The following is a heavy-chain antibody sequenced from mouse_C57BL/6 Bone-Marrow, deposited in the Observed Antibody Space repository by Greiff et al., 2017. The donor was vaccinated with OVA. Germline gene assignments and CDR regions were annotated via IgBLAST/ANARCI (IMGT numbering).Heavy chain of an antibody. D-gene: IGHD2-3*01. V-gene: IGHV14-1*01. J-gene: IGHJ4*01. Sequence: VQLQQSGAELVRPGASVKLSCTASGFNIKDYYMHWVRQRPEQGLEWIGRIDPEDGDTEYAPKFQGKATMTADTSSNTAYLQLSSLTSEDTAVYYCTTLGDYELYAMDYWGQGTSVTVSS. CDR1: GFNIKDYY. CDR2: IDPEDGDT. CDR3: TTLGDYELYAMDY.